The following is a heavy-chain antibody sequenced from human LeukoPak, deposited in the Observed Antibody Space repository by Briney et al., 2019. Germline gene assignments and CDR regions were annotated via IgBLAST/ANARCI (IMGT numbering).Heavy chain of an antibody. V-gene: IGHV1-18*01. CDR1: GYTFITSG. Sequence: ASVKVSCKASGYTFITSGITWVRQAPGHGLKWMGWISPFNGKTRFAEEFQDRLTMTTDTPTRTAYMVLRSLRSDDTTVYYCVRDRDATPDDVRDYWGQGTLVTVSS. D-gene: IGHD2-21*02. J-gene: IGHJ4*02. CDR3: VRDRDATPDDVRDY. CDR2: ISPFNGKT.